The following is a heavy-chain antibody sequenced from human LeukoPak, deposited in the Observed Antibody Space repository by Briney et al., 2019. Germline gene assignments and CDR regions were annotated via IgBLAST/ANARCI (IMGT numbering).Heavy chain of an antibody. V-gene: IGHV4-59*01. D-gene: IGHD3-16*01. CDR2: IYYSGST. CDR1: GGSISSYY. CDR3: ARVRKGGWGFDY. J-gene: IGHJ4*02. Sequence: SETLSLTCTVSGGSISSYYWSWIRQPPGKGLEWIGYIYYSGSTNYNPSLKSRVTISVDTSKNQFSLKLSSVTAADTAAYYCARVRKGGWGFDYWGQGTLVTVSS.